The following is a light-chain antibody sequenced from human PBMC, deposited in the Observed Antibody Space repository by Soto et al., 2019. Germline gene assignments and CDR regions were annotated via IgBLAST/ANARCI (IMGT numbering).Light chain of an antibody. CDR2: GNT. CDR3: QSYDSSLTVV. CDR1: SSNIGAGYD. J-gene: IGLJ1*01. V-gene: IGLV1-40*01. Sequence: QAVLTQPPSVSGAPGQRVTISCTGSSSNIGAGYDVHWYQQFTGTTPKFLIYGNTNRPSGVPDRFSASKSGTSASLDITGLQAEDEAEYFCQSYDSSLTVVFGSGTKVTVL.